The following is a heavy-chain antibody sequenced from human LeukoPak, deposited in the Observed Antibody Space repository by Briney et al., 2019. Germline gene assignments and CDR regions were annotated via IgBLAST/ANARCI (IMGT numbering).Heavy chain of an antibody. CDR1: GFTFSSYA. V-gene: IGHV3-30*04. D-gene: IGHD6-19*01. Sequence: GGSLRLSCAASGFTFSSYAMHWVRQAPGKGLEWEAVISYDGSNKYYADSVKGRFTISRDNSKNTLYLQMNSLRAEDTAVYYCARDGHSSGWYGYYYYYYGMDVWGQGTTVTVSS. J-gene: IGHJ6*02. CDR2: ISYDGSNK. CDR3: ARDGHSSGWYGYYYYYYGMDV.